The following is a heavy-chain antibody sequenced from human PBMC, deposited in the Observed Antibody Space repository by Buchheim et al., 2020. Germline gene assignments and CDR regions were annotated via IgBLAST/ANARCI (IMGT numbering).Heavy chain of an antibody. V-gene: IGHV3-74*01. D-gene: IGHD3-10*01. J-gene: IGHJ4*02. Sequence: EVQLVDSGGGLVQPGGSLRLSCAASGFTFSSYWMHWVRQAPGKGPVWVSRINTDGTDTSYADSVKGRFNISIVNARSKMYHQMNSLEAEDTAVYFCARGGTSGSLDYWGQGTL. CDR1: GFTFSSYW. CDR2: INTDGTDT. CDR3: ARGGTSGSLDY.